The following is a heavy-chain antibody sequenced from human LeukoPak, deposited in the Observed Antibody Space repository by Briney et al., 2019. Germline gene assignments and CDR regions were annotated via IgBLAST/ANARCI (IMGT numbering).Heavy chain of an antibody. Sequence: SVKVSCKASGGTFSSYAISWVRQAPGQGLEWMGGIIPIFGTANYAQKFQGRVTITADKSTSTAYMELSSLRSDDTAVYYCARDAYGAAYYYYYYMDVWGKGTTVTISS. CDR2: IIPIFGTA. CDR1: GGTFSSYA. J-gene: IGHJ6*03. D-gene: IGHD4-17*01. V-gene: IGHV1-69*06. CDR3: ARDAYGAAYYYYYYMDV.